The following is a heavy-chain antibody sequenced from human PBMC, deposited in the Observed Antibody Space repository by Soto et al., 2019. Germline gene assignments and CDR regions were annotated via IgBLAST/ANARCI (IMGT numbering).Heavy chain of an antibody. J-gene: IGHJ6*02. D-gene: IGHD3-10*01. CDR2: IYHTGTT. CDR3: AATAAFGDHYGMEG. V-gene: IGHV4-38-2*01. Sequence: SGTLRLTYAVSGDSIIGIYHWAWIRQSPGRGLEWIASIYHTGTTYYTPSLESRVTISVDTSKNQFSLKLSSVTAADTAVYYWAATAAFGDHYGMEGWGQGTALTVSS. CDR1: GDSIIGIYH.